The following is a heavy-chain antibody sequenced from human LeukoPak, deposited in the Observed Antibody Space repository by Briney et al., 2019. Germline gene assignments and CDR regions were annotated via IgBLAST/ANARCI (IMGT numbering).Heavy chain of an antibody. CDR3: ARGGYGTLFDY. CDR1: GYSISSGYY. V-gene: IGHV4-38-2*01. J-gene: IGHJ4*02. Sequence: SETLSLTCAVSGYSISSGYYWGWIRQPPGKGLEWIGRIYHSGCTYYNPSLKSRVTISVDTSKNQFSLKLNSVTAADTAVYYCARGGYGTLFDYWGQGTLVIVSS. CDR2: IYHSGCT. D-gene: IGHD5-12*01.